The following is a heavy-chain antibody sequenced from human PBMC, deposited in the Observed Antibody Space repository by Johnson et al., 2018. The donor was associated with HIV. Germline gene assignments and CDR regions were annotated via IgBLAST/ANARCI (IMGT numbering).Heavy chain of an antibody. J-gene: IGHJ3*02. Sequence: MQLVESGGGVVQPGRSLRLSCAASGFTFDDYGMSWVRQGPGKGLEWVSGINWNGGSTGYADSVKGRFTISRDNDKNSLYLQMNSLRAEDTALYYCARAGQLPEDAFDIWGQGTMVTVSS. D-gene: IGHD1-7*01. V-gene: IGHV3-20*04. CDR2: INWNGGST. CDR1: GFTFDDYG. CDR3: ARAGQLPEDAFDI.